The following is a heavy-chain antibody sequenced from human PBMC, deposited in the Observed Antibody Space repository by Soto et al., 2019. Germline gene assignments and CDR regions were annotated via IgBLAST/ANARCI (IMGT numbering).Heavy chain of an antibody. J-gene: IGHJ4*02. D-gene: IGHD6-13*01. V-gene: IGHV3-7*03. Sequence: GGSLRLSCAASGFTFSSYGMHWVRQAPGKGLEWVANIKQDGSENYYVDSVNGRFTTSRDNAKNSFYLQMNSLSAEDTAIYYCAKDAIMVSSSFNYFDFWGQGALVTVSS. CDR2: IKQDGSEN. CDR3: AKDAIMVSSSFNYFDF. CDR1: GFTFSSYG.